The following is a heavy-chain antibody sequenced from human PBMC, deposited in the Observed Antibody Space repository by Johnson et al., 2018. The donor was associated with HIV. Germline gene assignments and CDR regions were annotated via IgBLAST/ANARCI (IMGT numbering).Heavy chain of an antibody. V-gene: IGHV3-30*03. CDR3: ARWTVTRGAFDI. D-gene: IGHD4-17*01. CDR2: ISYDGSNK. CDR1: GFTVSSNW. J-gene: IGHJ3*02. Sequence: QVQLVESGGGLVQPGGSLRLSCAASGFTVSSNWMHWVRQAPGKGLAWVAVISYDGSNKYYADSVKGRFTISRDNSKNTLYLQMNSLRAEDTAVYYCARWTVTRGAFDIWGQGTMVTVSS.